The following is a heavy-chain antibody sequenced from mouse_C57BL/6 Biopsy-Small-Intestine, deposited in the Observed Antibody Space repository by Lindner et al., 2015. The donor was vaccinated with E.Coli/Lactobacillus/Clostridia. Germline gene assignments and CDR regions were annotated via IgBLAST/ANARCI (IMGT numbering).Heavy chain of an antibody. J-gene: IGHJ4*01. CDR2: INPNNGGT. Sequence: VQLQESGPELVKPGASVKIPCKASGYTFTDYNMDWVKQSHGKSLEWIGDINPNNGGTIYNQKFKGKATLTVDKSSSTAYMELRSLTSEDTAVYYCARSPLLYSNYVDYAMDYWGQGTSVTVSS. D-gene: IGHD2-5*01. V-gene: IGHV1-18*01. CDR1: GYTFTDYN. CDR3: ARSPLLYSNYVDYAMDY.